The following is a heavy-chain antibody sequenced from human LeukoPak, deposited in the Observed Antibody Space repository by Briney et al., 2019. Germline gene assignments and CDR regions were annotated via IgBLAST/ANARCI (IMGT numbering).Heavy chain of an antibody. CDR3: AKGMVRGVIIGAFDI. D-gene: IGHD3-10*01. Sequence: GRSLRLSCAASGFTFSSYGMHWVRQAPGKGLEWVAVISYDGSNKYYADSVKGRFTISRDNSKNTLYLQMDSLRAEDTAVYYCAKGMVRGVIIGAFDIWGQGTMVTVSS. CDR1: GFTFSSYG. V-gene: IGHV3-30*18. CDR2: ISYDGSNK. J-gene: IGHJ3*02.